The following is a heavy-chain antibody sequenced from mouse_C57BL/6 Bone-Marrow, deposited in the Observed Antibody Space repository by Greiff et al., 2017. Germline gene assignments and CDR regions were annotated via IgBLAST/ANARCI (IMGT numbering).Heavy chain of an antibody. Sequence: QVQLQQSGAELARPGASVKLSCKASGYTFTSYGISWVKQRTGQGLEWIGEIYPRSGNTYYNEKFKGKATLTADKSSSTAYMELRSLTSEDSAVYFCARTAVEAEDYWGQGTTLTVSS. CDR1: GYTFTSYG. J-gene: IGHJ2*01. CDR2: IYPRSGNT. V-gene: IGHV1-81*01. CDR3: ARTAVEAEDY. D-gene: IGHD1-1*01.